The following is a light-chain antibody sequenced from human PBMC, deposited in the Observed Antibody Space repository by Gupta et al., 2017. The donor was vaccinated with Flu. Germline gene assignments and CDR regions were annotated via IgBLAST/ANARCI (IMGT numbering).Light chain of an antibody. CDR2: EAS. V-gene: IGKV1-5*03. J-gene: IGKJ1*01. CDR1: QNLGDW. CDR3: QHYNSFPWP. Sequence: RLTQSPSTLAASIGDTVTITCRASQNLGDWLAWYQQKPGKAPRLLIYEASTLESGVRSRFSVRGSGTEFTLTISGLQPDDSGRYYCQHYNSFPWPFGHGTNIEIK.